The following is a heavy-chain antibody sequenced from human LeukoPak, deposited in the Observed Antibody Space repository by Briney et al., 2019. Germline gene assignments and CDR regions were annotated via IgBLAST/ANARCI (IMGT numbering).Heavy chain of an antibody. D-gene: IGHD1-1*01. V-gene: IGHV1-3*01. CDR1: GYTFTSYA. CDR3: ARVLEPSYYYYGMDV. CDR2: INAGNGNT. Sequence: ASVKVSRKASGYTFTSYAMHWVRRAPGQRLEWMGWINAGNGNTKYSQKFQGRVTITRDTSASTAYMELSSLRSEDTAVYYCARVLEPSYYYYGMDVWGQGTTVTVSS. J-gene: IGHJ6*02.